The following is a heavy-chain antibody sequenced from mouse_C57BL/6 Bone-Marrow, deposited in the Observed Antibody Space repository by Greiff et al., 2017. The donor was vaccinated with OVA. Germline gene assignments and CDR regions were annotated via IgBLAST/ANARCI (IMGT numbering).Heavy chain of an antibody. CDR3: TDYGSSPWYFDV. CDR2: IDPEDGDT. J-gene: IGHJ1*03. CDR1: GFNIKDYY. D-gene: IGHD1-1*01. V-gene: IGHV14-1*01. Sequence: EVKLMESGAELVRPGASVKLSCTASGFNIKDYYMHWVKQRPEQGLEWIGRIDPEDGDTEYAPKFQGKATMTADTSSNTAYLQLSSLTSEDTAVYYCTDYGSSPWYFDVWGTGTTVTVSS.